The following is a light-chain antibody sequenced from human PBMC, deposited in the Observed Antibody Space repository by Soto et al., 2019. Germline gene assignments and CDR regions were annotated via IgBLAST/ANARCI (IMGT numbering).Light chain of an antibody. Sequence: EIVLTQSPATLSLSPGERATLSCRASRSVSSYLAWYQQKPDQAPRLLIYDASNRATGIPARFSGSGSGTDFTLTISSLEPEDFAVYYGQQRGNWPLTFGQGTRLVI. CDR3: QQRGNWPLT. CDR1: RSVSSY. V-gene: IGKV3-11*01. J-gene: IGKJ5*01. CDR2: DAS.